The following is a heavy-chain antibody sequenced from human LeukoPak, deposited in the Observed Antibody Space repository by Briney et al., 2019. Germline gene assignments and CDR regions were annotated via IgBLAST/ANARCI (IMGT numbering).Heavy chain of an antibody. V-gene: IGHV3-30*04. CDR1: GFTFSSYA. Sequence: GGSLRLSCAASGFTFSSYAMHWVRQAPGKGLEWVAVISYDGSNKYYADSVKGRFTISRDNSKNTLYLQINSLRAEDTAVYYCARGGRVITFGGVIVPRPFDYWGQGTLVTVSS. D-gene: IGHD3-16*02. J-gene: IGHJ4*02. CDR2: ISYDGSNK. CDR3: ARGGRVITFGGVIVPRPFDY.